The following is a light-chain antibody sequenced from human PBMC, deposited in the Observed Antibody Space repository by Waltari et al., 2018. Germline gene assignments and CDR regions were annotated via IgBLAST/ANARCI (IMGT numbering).Light chain of an antibody. CDR1: QSLSSTY. CDR3: QQYRTSPLT. CDR2: GTS. J-gene: IGKJ4*01. V-gene: IGKV3-20*01. Sequence: EIVLTQSPGTLSLSPGERATLSCRASQSLSSTYLAWYQQKPGQAPRLLLYGTSSRATGIPDRFSGGGSGTDFTLTISRLEPEDYAVYYCQQYRTSPLTFGGGTKVEIK.